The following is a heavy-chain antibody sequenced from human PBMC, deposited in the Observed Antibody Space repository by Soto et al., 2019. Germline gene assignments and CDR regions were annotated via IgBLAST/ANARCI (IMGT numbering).Heavy chain of an antibody. J-gene: IGHJ5*02. Sequence: PSETLSLTCTVSGGSISSSSYYWGWIRQPPGKGLEWIGSIYYSGSTYYNPSLKSRVTISVDTSKNQFSLKLSSVTAADTAVYYCAGMCLSEVVAATIWFDPWGQGPLVTVSS. V-gene: IGHV4-39*01. CDR2: IYYSGST. CDR1: GGSISSSSYY. D-gene: IGHD2-15*01. CDR3: AGMCLSEVVAATIWFDP.